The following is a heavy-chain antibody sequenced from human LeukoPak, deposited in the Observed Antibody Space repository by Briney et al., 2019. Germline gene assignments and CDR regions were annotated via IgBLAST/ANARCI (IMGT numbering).Heavy chain of an antibody. CDR3: ARGGSSGWYWFDY. V-gene: IGHV1-69*13. Sequence: ASVKVSCKASGGTFSSYAISWLRQAPGQGLEWMGGIIPIFGTANYAQKFQGRVTITADESTSTAYMELSSLRSEDTAVYYCARGGSSGWYWFDYWGQGTLVTVSS. CDR1: GGTFSSYA. CDR2: IIPIFGTA. J-gene: IGHJ4*02. D-gene: IGHD6-19*01.